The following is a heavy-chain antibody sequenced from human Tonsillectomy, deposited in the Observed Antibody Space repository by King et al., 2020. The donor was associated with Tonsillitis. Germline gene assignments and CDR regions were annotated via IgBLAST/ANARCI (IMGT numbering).Heavy chain of an antibody. CDR1: GYVFTGYY. Sequence: VQLVESGAEVKKPGASVKVSCKASGYVFTGYYIHWVRQAPGQGLEWLGWINPDNGGTTYAQKFQGRVAMTRDTSISTAYMEVSSLRCDDTAVYYCATNRNLISAMTKTDSFDIWGQGTMVTVSS. CDR2: INPDNGGT. V-gene: IGHV1-2*02. J-gene: IGHJ3*02. D-gene: IGHD1-14*01. CDR3: ATNRNLISAMTKTDSFDI.